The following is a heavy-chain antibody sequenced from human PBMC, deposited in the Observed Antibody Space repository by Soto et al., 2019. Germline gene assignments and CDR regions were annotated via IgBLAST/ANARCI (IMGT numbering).Heavy chain of an antibody. CDR2: IYAGTIT. V-gene: IGHV3-53*01. J-gene: IGHJ4*02. D-gene: IGHD3-22*01. CDR1: EITVSSYY. Sequence: PGGSLRLSCAVSEITVSSYYMSWVRQAAGKGLEWVSVIYAGTITYYADSVKGRFTIYRDNSKNTLNLEMNSLRVEDTAVYYCARIPYDNSGTIFDYWGQGTLVTVSS. CDR3: ARIPYDNSGTIFDY.